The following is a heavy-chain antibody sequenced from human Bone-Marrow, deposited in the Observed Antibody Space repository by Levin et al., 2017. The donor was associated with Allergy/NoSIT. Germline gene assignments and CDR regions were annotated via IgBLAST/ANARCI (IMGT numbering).Heavy chain of an antibody. CDR2: ISGSGSAV. CDR3: ARDYCSGGSCSDSY. D-gene: IGHD2-15*01. J-gene: IGHJ4*02. CDR1: GFSFSDYY. V-gene: IGHV3-11*01. Sequence: GESLKISCAASGFSFSDYYMTWIRQTPGKGLEWVSYISGSGSAVYYADSVKGRFTISRDNAKKSLYLEMNGLRDEDTALYYCARDYCSGGSCSDSYWGQGTQVTVSS.